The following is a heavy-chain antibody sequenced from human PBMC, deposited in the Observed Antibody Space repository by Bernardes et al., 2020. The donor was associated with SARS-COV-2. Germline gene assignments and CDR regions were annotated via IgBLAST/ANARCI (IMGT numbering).Heavy chain of an antibody. CDR1: GFTFSNYW. CDR3: AALRLGTGYSGMDV. Sequence: GGSLRLSCAASGFTFSNYWMHWVRQAPGKGLVWVSRINPDGSTTTYADSVKGRFTISRDNAKNTLYLQMNSLRAEDTAVYYCAALRLGTGYSGMDVWGQGTTVTVSS. CDR2: INPDGSTT. V-gene: IGHV3-74*01. D-gene: IGHD3-16*01. J-gene: IGHJ6*02.